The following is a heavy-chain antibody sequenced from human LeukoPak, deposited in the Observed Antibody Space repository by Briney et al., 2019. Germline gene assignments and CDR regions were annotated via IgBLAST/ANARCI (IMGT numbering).Heavy chain of an antibody. CDR2: INHSGST. CDR1: GGSFSGYY. D-gene: IGHD2-8*01. Sequence: PSETLSLTCAVYGGSFSGYYWSWIRQPPGKGLEWIGEINHSGSTNYNPSLNSRVTISVDTSKNQFSLQLSSVTAADTAVYYCARGQDFCTNGVCFMSAFDIWGQGTMVTVSS. V-gene: IGHV4-34*01. CDR3: ARGQDFCTNGVCFMSAFDI. J-gene: IGHJ3*02.